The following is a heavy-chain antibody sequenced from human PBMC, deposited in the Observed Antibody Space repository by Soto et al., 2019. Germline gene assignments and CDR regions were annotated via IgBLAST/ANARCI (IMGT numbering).Heavy chain of an antibody. D-gene: IGHD7-27*01. Sequence: QVQLQESGPGLVKPSQTLSLTCTVSGGSISSGGYYWSWIRQHPGKGLEWIGYIYYSGSTYYNPSLKRRVTISVDTSKNQFSLKLSSVTAADTAVYYCARQVTSDWGWFDPWGQGTLVTVSS. J-gene: IGHJ5*02. V-gene: IGHV4-31*03. CDR1: GGSISSGGYY. CDR3: ARQVTSDWGWFDP. CDR2: IYYSGST.